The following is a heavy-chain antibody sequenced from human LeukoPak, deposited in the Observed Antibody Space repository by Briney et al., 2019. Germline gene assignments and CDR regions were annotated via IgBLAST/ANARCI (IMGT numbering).Heavy chain of an antibody. CDR1: GFTFSSYW. CDR2: INIDGSTT. Sequence: GGSLRLSCAASGFTFSSYWMPWVRQVPGKGLVWVSRINIDGSTTTYADSVKGRFTISRDNAKNTLYLQMNSLRAEDTALYYCARVGGPGWYGYWGQGTLVTVSS. V-gene: IGHV3-74*03. D-gene: IGHD6-19*01. CDR3: ARVGGPGWYGY. J-gene: IGHJ4*02.